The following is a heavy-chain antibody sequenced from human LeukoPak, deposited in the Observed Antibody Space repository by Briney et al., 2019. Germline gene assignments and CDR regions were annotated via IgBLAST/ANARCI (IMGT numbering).Heavy chain of an antibody. CDR3: ARLGTYWSNSYFEY. Sequence: GESLKISCQGSGYSFTTYRIGWVRQMPGKGLECMGIIYPGDSETRYSPSFQGQVTISADKSINTAYLQWSSLKASDTAMYYCARLGTYWSNSYFEYWGQGTLVTASS. CDR1: GYSFTTYR. J-gene: IGHJ4*02. CDR2: IYPGDSET. V-gene: IGHV5-51*01. D-gene: IGHD3-10*01.